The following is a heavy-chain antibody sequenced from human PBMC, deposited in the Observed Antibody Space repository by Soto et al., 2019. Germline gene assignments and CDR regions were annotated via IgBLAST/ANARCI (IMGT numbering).Heavy chain of an antibody. J-gene: IGHJ6*02. D-gene: IGHD2-15*01. V-gene: IGHV3-30*18. CDR2: ISYDGSNK. CDR3: AKDLALWVVAATHYYYYGMDV. Sequence: HPWGSLRLSCASSGFTFSSYGMHWVRQAPGKGLEWVAVISYDGSNKYYADSVKGRFTISRDNSKNTLYLQMNSLRAEDTAVYYCAKDLALWVVAATHYYYYGMDVWGQGTTVTVSS. CDR1: GFTFSSYG.